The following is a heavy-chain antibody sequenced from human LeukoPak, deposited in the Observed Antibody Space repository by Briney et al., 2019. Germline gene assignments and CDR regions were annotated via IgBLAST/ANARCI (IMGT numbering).Heavy chain of an antibody. CDR3: ATGDKILWFGELPR. Sequence: GSSVKVSCKASGGTFSSYAISWVRQAPGQGLEWMGGIIPIFGTANYAQKFQGRVTMTEDTFTDTAYMELSSLRSEDTAVYYCATGDKILWFGELPRWGQGTLVTVSS. D-gene: IGHD3-10*01. V-gene: IGHV1-69*06. J-gene: IGHJ4*02. CDR1: GGTFSSYA. CDR2: IIPIFGTA.